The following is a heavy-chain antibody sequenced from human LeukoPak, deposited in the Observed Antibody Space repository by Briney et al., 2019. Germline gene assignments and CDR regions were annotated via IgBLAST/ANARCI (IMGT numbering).Heavy chain of an antibody. D-gene: IGHD3-22*01. CDR3: ARNTTHYYDTARRRGGAFDY. V-gene: IGHV4-34*01. Sequence: SETLSLTCAVHGGSFSGHYWSWIRQSPGKGLEWIGSIYYSGSTYYNPSLKSRVTISVDTSKNQFSLKLSSVTAADTAVYYCARNTTHYYDTARRRGGAFDYWGQGTLVTVSS. J-gene: IGHJ4*02. CDR1: GGSFSGHY. CDR2: IYYSGST.